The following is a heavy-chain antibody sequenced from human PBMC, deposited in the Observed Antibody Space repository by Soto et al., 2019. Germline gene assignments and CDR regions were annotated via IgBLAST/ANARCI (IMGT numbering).Heavy chain of an antibody. CDR2: IYYSGGT. CDR3: ARGVVFSGYSSGWYYFDY. CDR1: GGSISSGDYY. Sequence: SETLSLTCTVSGGSISSGDYYWSWIRKPPGKGLEWIGYIYYSGGTYYNPSLKSRVTISVDTSKYQFSLKLSSVTAADTAVYYCARGVVFSGYSSGWYYFDYWGQGTLVTVSS. D-gene: IGHD6-19*01. V-gene: IGHV4-30-4*01. J-gene: IGHJ4*02.